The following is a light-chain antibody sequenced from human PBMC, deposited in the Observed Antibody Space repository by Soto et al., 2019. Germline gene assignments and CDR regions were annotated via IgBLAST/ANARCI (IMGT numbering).Light chain of an antibody. V-gene: IGKV3-20*01. CDR2: GAS. J-gene: IGKJ1*01. CDR1: QGISN. Sequence: TDAPSSLSASVIDRVTITFRASQGISNLAWYQQKPGQAPRLLIYGASSRATGIPDRFSGSGSGTDFTLTISRLEPEDFAVYYCQQYGSSPWTFGQGTKVDIK. CDR3: QQYGSSPWT.